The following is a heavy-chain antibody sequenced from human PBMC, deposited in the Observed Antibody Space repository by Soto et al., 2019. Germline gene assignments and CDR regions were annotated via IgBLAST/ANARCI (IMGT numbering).Heavy chain of an antibody. D-gene: IGHD3-22*01. CDR3: ARNSSDLYGWLDP. J-gene: IGHJ5*02. CDR1: GYTFYNYA. CDR2: YYPYIAYV. Sequence: QVQLVQSGAEVKEPGASVKVSCKASGYTFYNYAISWVRQAPGQGLEWMGWYYPYIAYVQSAKNFQWRVSMTTDTSTNTAYMELKSLRSDDTALYYCARNSSDLYGWLDPWGQGTLVTVSS. V-gene: IGHV1-18*04.